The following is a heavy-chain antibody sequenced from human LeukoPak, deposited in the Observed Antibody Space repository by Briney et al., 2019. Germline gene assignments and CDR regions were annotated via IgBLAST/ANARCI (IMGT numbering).Heavy chain of an antibody. J-gene: IGHJ4*02. CDR2: IYYSGST. CDR1: GGSISSGDYY. V-gene: IGHV4-30-4*08. CDR3: ARDLVYDFWSGYIDY. Sequence: SETLSLTCTVSGGSISSGDYYWSWIRQPPGKGLEWIGYIYYSGSTYHNPSLKSRVTISVDTSKNQFSLKLSSVTAADTAVYYCARDLVYDFWSGYIDYWGQGTLVTVSS. D-gene: IGHD3-3*01.